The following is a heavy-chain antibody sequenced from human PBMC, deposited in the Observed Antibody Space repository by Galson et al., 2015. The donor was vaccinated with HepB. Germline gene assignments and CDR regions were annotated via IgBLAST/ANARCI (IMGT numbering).Heavy chain of an antibody. J-gene: IGHJ5*02. V-gene: IGHV1-18*04. CDR3: ARLGAAGYCSSTSCYVNWFDP. CDR2: ISAYNGNT. D-gene: IGHD2-2*01. CDR1: GYTFTSYG. Sequence: CKASGYTFTSYGISWVRQAPGQGLEWMGWISAYNGNTNYAQKLQGRVTMTSDTSTSTAYMELRSLRSDDTAVYYCARLGAAGYCSSTSCYVNWFDPWGQGTLVTVSS.